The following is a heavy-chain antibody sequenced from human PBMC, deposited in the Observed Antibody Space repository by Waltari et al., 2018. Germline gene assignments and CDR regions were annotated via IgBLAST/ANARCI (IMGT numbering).Heavy chain of an antibody. V-gene: IGHV3-30-3*01. J-gene: IGHJ4*02. D-gene: IGHD2-8*02. Sequence: QVQLVESGGGVVQPGRSLRLSCAASGFTFSSYAMHWVRQAPGKGLEWVAVISYDGSNKYYADSVKGRFTISRDNSKNTLYLQMNSLRAEDAAVYYCVDTGAGLWGQGTLVTVSS. CDR2: ISYDGSNK. CDR1: GFTFSSYA. CDR3: VDTGAGL.